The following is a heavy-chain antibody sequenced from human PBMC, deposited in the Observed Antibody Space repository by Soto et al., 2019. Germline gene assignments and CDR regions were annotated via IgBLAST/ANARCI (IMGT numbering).Heavy chain of an antibody. D-gene: IGHD2-2*01. CDR2: IIPIFGTA. J-gene: IGHJ6*02. CDR3: ATYGDCSSTSCYERYYYYYGMDV. Sequence: QVQLVQSGAEVKKPGSSVKVSCKASGGTFSSYAISWVRQAPGQGLEWMGGIIPIFGTANYAQKFQGRVTITADESMSTAYMELSSLRSEDTAVYYCATYGDCSSTSCYERYYYYYGMDVWGQGTTVTVSS. CDR1: GGTFSSYA. V-gene: IGHV1-69*01.